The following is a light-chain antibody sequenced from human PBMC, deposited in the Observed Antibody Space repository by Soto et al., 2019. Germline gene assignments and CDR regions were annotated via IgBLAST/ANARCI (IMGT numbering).Light chain of an antibody. Sequence: QSALTQPASVSGSPGQSVTISCTGTSSDVGGYNFVSWYQQYPGTAHKLLIYDVSNRPSGVSNRFSGSKSGNTASLTISGLQAEDEADYYCSSYTGSSTLIFGGGTKLTVL. V-gene: IGLV2-14*01. CDR3: SSYTGSSTLI. CDR1: SSDVGGYNF. J-gene: IGLJ2*01. CDR2: DVS.